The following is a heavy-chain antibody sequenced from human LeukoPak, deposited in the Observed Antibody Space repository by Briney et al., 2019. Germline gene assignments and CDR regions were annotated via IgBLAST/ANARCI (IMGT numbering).Heavy chain of an antibody. J-gene: IGHJ6*03. V-gene: IGHV4-34*01. CDR2: INHSGST. CDR3: AREVNYYGSGSYYSYYYYYMDV. CDR1: GGSFSGYY. D-gene: IGHD3-10*01. Sequence: SETLSLTCAVYGGSFSGYYWSWIPQPPGKGLEWIGEINHSGSTNYNPSLKSRVTISVDTSKNQFSLKLSSVTAEDTAVYYCAREVNYYGSGSYYSYYYYYMDVWGKGTTVTVSS.